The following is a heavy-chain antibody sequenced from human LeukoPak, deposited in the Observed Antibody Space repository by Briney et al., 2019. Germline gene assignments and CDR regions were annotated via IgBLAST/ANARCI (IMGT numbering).Heavy chain of an antibody. J-gene: IGHJ6*02. CDR3: ARDSSGWYTIYYYGMDV. Sequence: GGSLRLSCAASGFTFSSYSMNWVRQAPGKGLEWVSPISSSSSYIYYADSVKGRFTISRDNAKNSLYLQMNSLRAEDTAVYYCARDSSGWYTIYYYGMDVWGQGTTVTVSS. CDR1: GFTFSSYS. V-gene: IGHV3-21*01. CDR2: ISSSSSYI. D-gene: IGHD6-19*01.